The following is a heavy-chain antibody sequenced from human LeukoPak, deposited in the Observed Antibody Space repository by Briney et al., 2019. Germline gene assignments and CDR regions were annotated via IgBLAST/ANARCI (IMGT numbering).Heavy chain of an antibody. Sequence: SETLSLTCTVSGGSVSSGSYYWSWIRQPPGKGLEWIGYIYYSGSTNYNPSLESRVTISVDTSKNQFSLKLSSVTAADTAVYYCARDWLKQCAFDIWGQGTMVTVSS. D-gene: IGHD3-10*01. CDR3: ARDWLKQCAFDI. CDR2: IYYSGST. V-gene: IGHV4-61*01. J-gene: IGHJ3*02. CDR1: GGSVSSGSYY.